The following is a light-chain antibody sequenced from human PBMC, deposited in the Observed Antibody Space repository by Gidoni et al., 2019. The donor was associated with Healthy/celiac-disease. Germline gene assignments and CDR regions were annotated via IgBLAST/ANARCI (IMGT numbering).Light chain of an antibody. V-gene: IGLV2-14*01. CDR3: SSYTSSSTYV. CDR2: EVS. CDR1: SSDVGGYNY. Sequence: QSALTQPASVSGSPGQSITISCTGTSSDVGGYNYVSWYHQHPGKAPKLMIYEVSNRPSGVSNRFSGSKSGNTASLTISGLQAEGEADYYCSSYTSSSTYVFGTGAKVTVL. J-gene: IGLJ1*01.